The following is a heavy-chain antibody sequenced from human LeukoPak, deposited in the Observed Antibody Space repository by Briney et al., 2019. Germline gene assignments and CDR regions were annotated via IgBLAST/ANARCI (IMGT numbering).Heavy chain of an antibody. CDR3: ARLGDGYNSIIDY. Sequence: PSETLSLTCTVSGGSISSSSYYWGWIRQPPGKGLEWIGSIYYSGSTYYNPSLKSRVTISVDTSKNQFSLKLSSVTAADTAVYYCARLGDGYNSIIDYWGQGTLVTVSS. D-gene: IGHD5-24*01. J-gene: IGHJ4*02. CDR2: IYYSGST. V-gene: IGHV4-39*01. CDR1: GGSISSSSYY.